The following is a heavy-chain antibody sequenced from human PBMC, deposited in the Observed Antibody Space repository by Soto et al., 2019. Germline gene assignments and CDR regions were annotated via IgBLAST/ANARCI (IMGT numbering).Heavy chain of an antibody. CDR3: AREVGWGYYDFWSGYYPPKPLDY. J-gene: IGHJ4*02. Sequence: GGSLRLSCAASGFTFSSYGMHWVRQAPGKGLEWVAVIWYDGSNKYYADSVKGRFTISRDNSKNTLYLQMNSLRAEDTAVYYCAREVGWGYYDFWSGYYPPKPLDYWGQATLVTVSS. CDR1: GFTFSSYG. CDR2: IWYDGSNK. D-gene: IGHD3-3*01. V-gene: IGHV3-33*01.